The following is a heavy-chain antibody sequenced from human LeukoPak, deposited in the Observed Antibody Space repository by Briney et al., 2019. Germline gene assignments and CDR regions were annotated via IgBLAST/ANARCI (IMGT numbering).Heavy chain of an antibody. Sequence: GSSVKVSCKASGGTFSSYAISWVRQAPGQGLEWMGRIIPILGIANYAQKFQGRVTITAGKSTSTAYMELSSLRSEDTAVYYCATGVGPYYYYGMDVWGQGTTVTVSS. CDR3: ATGVGPYYYYGMDV. V-gene: IGHV1-69*04. J-gene: IGHJ6*02. CDR2: IIPILGIA. CDR1: GGTFSSYA. D-gene: IGHD1-26*01.